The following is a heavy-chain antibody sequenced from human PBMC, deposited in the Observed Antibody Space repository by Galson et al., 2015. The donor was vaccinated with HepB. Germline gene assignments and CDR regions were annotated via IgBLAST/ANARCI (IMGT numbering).Heavy chain of an antibody. J-gene: IGHJ3*02. CDR2: IKSKTDGGTT. D-gene: IGHD3-22*01. Sequence: SLRLSCAASGFTFSNAWMNWVRQAPGKGLEWIGRIKSKTDGGTTDYAAPVKGRFTISRDDSKNTLYLQMNSLKTEDTAVYYCTTDMIVVVITPAAFDIWGQGTMVTVSS. CDR1: GFTFSNAW. V-gene: IGHV3-15*07. CDR3: TTDMIVVVITPAAFDI.